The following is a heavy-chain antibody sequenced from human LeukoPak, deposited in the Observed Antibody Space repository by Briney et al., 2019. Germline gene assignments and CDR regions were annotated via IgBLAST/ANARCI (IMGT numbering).Heavy chain of an antibody. CDR2: ISSSGSYI. J-gene: IGHJ4*02. D-gene: IGHD3-10*01. CDR1: GFTFISYS. CDR3: AKVAKYYYGSETYYFFEH. V-gene: IGHV3-21*01. Sequence: GGSLRLSCAASGFTFISYSMNWVRQAPGKGLEWVSSISSSGSYIYYADSVKGRFTISRDNAKNSLYLQMNSLRVEDTAVYYCAKVAKYYYGSETYYFFEHWGQGTPVTASS.